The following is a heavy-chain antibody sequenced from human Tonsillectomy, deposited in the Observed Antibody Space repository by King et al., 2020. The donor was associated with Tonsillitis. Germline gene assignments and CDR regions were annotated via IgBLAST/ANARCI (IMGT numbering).Heavy chain of an antibody. V-gene: IGHV1-8*01. CDR1: GYTFSSCD. Sequence: VQLVESGAEVKKPGASVKVSCKASGYTFSSCDINWIRQAPGQGLEWMGWMNPNSGSTGYAQKFQGRVTMTRNTSISTAYMELSSLRSEDTAVYYCARDRADYYYGMDVWGQGTTVTVSS. D-gene: IGHD1-14*01. J-gene: IGHJ6*02. CDR3: ARDRADYYYGMDV. CDR2: MNPNSGST.